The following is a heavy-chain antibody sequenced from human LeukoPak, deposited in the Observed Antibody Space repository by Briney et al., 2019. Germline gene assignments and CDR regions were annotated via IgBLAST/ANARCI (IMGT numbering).Heavy chain of an antibody. J-gene: IGHJ4*02. D-gene: IGHD1-26*01. V-gene: IGHV4-59*01. CDR2: IYYSGST. CDR1: GGSISSYY. Sequence: PSETLSLTCTVSGGSISSYYWSWIRQPPGKVLEWIGYIYYSGSTKYNPSLKSRVTISVDTSKNQFSLKLSSVTAADTAVYYCARGELRSHFDYWGQGTLVTVSS. CDR3: ARGELRSHFDY.